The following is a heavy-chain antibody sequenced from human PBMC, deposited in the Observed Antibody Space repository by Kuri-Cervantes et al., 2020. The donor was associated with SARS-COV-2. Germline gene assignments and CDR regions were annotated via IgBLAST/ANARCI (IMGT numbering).Heavy chain of an antibody. CDR3: ARDLVVSSGWDYYMDV. J-gene: IGHJ6*03. D-gene: IGHD6-19*01. V-gene: IGHV3-33*01. CDR2: IWYDGSNK. CDR1: GFTFSSYG. Sequence: GGSLRLSCAASGFTFSSYGMHWVRQAPGKGLEWVAVIWYDGSNKYYADSVKGRFTISRDNSKNTLSLQMNSLRAEDTAVYYCARDLVVSSGWDYYMDVWGKGTTVTVSS.